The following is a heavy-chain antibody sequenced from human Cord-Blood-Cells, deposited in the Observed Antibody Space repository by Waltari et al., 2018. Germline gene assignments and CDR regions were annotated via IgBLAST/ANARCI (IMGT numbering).Heavy chain of an antibody. CDR2: MNPNSGNT. V-gene: IGHV1-8*01. J-gene: IGHJ6*02. CDR1: GYTFTSYD. Sequence: QVQLVQSGAEVKKPVASVKVSCKASGYTFTSYDINWVRQATGQGLEWMGWMNPNSGNTGYAQKFQGRVTMTRNTSISTAYMELSSLRSEDTAVYYCARVGFSSSTGYYYGMDVWGQGTTVTVSS. CDR3: ARVGFSSSTGYYYGMDV. D-gene: IGHD2-2*01.